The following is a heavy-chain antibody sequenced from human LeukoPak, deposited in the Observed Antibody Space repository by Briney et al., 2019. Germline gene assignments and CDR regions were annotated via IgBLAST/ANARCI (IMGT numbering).Heavy chain of an antibody. CDR3: AADLHYYGSGSFGPTLYYFDY. J-gene: IGHJ4*02. D-gene: IGHD3-10*01. CDR2: IVVGSGNT. V-gene: IGHV1-58*01. CDR1: GFTFTSSA. Sequence: TSVKVSCKASGFTFTSSAVQWVRQARGQRLAWIGWIVVGSGNTNYAQKFQERVTITRDMSTSTAYMELSSLRSEDTAVYYCAADLHYYGSGSFGPTLYYFDYWGQGTLVTVSS.